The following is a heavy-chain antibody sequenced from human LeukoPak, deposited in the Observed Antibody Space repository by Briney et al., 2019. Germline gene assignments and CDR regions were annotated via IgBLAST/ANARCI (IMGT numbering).Heavy chain of an antibody. CDR1: GGTFSSYV. D-gene: IGHD4-17*01. Sequence: SVNVSCKASGGTFSSYVVSWVRHAPGQGLEWMGRINPILGITKYAQNFQGRVTTTADKSTSTAYMELTSLRSEDTAVYYCARSIDYGDYEYYYGMDVWGQGTTVTVSS. V-gene: IGHV1-69*04. CDR3: ARSIDYGDYEYYYGMDV. CDR2: INPILGIT. J-gene: IGHJ6*02.